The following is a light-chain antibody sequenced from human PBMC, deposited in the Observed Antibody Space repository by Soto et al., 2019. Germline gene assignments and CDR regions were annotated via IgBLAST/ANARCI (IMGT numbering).Light chain of an antibody. Sequence: EIVLTQSPGTLSLSPGERATLSCRASQSVSSSYLAWYQQKPGQAPRLLLYGASSRATGIPDRFSGSGSGTHFTLTISRQEPEDFAVYYCQQYGSSRTFGQGTKVEIK. CDR2: GAS. V-gene: IGKV3-20*01. CDR1: QSVSSSY. J-gene: IGKJ1*01. CDR3: QQYGSSRT.